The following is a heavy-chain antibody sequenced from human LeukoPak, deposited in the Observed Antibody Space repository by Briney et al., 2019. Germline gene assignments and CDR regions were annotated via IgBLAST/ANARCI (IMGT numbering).Heavy chain of an antibody. CDR1: GYTLTELS. CDR2: FDPEDGET. D-gene: IGHD1-26*01. CDR3: ATARIEDSGSYSSLDY. V-gene: IGHV1-24*01. Sequence: ASVEVSCKVSGYTLTELSMHWVRQAPGKGLEWMGGFDPEDGETIYAQKFQGRVTMTEDTSTDTAYMELSSLRSEDTAVYYCATARIEDSGSYSSLDYWGQGTLVTVSS. J-gene: IGHJ4*02.